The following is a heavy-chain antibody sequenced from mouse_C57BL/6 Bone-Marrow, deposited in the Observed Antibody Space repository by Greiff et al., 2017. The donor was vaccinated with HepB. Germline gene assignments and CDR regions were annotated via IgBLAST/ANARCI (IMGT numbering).Heavy chain of an antibody. CDR2: ISYSGST. D-gene: IGHD2-3*01. CDR1: GYSITSDY. J-gene: IGHJ1*03. Sequence: EVKLVESGPGLAKPSQTLSLTCSVTGYSITSDYWNWIRKFPGNKLEYMGYISYSGSTYYNPSLKSRISITRDTSKNQYYLQLNSVTTEDTATYYCARSIDGYYEYFDVWGTGTTVTVSS. CDR3: ARSIDGYYEYFDV. V-gene: IGHV3-8*01.